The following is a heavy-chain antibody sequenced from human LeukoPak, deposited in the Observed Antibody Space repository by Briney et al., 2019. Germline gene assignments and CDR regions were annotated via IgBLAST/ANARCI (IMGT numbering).Heavy chain of an antibody. V-gene: IGHV3-30*02. CDR3: AKVMPPGRIRFYSYYMDV. CDR1: GFTFSSYG. J-gene: IGHJ6*03. Sequence: PGGSLRLSCAASGFTFSSYGMHWVRQAPGKGLEGVAFIRYDGSNKYYADSVKGRFTISRDNSKNTLYLQMNGLRVEDTAVYYCAKVMPPGRIRFYSYYMDVWGKGTTVTVS. CDR2: IRYDGSNK. D-gene: IGHD2-15*01.